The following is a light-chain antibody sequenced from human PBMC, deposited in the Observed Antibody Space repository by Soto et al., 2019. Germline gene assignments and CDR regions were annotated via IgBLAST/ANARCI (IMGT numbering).Light chain of an antibody. V-gene: IGKV3-11*01. Sequence: EIVLTQSPATLSLSPGERATLSCRASQSVSSDLAWYQQKPGQAPRLLIYDASNRATGIPARFSGSGSGTDYTLTIISIEPEDVAVYYCQHRRNWPPPLTFGGGTKVEIK. CDR3: QHRRNWPPPLT. J-gene: IGKJ4*01. CDR1: QSVSSD. CDR2: DAS.